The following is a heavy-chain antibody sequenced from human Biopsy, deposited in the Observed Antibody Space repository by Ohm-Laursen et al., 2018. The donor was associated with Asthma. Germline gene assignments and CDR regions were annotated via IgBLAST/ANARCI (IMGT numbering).Heavy chain of an antibody. Sequence: SLRLSCKASGFSFSNFAIHWVRQAPGKGLEWVAVISYDGSSIYYADSVKGRFTISRDNSKNTLSLQMNSLTAEDTAVYYCAREGVAGTHIEDRGQGTLVTVSS. J-gene: IGHJ4*02. D-gene: IGHD6-19*01. V-gene: IGHV3-30-3*01. CDR2: ISYDGSSI. CDR3: AREGVAGTHIED. CDR1: GFSFSNFA.